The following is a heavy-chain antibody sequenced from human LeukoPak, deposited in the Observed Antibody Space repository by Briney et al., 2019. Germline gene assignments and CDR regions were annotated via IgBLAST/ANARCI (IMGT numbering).Heavy chain of an antibody. D-gene: IGHD3-9*01. CDR2: INDDGTGT. CDR1: GFSFSSYG. CDR3: ARARYFDHPLDY. J-gene: IGHJ4*02. V-gene: IGHV3-74*01. Sequence: GGSLRLSCAASGFSFSSYGMHWVRQAPGKGLVWVSRINDDGTGTTYADSVKGRFTISRDNAKNTLYLQMNSLRAEDSAVYYCARARYFDHPLDYWGQGTLVTVSS.